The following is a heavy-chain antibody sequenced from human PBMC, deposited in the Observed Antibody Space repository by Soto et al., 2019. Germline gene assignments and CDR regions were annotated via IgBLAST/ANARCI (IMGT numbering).Heavy chain of an antibody. D-gene: IGHD3-3*01. CDR2: IYYSGST. V-gene: IGHV4-31*03. Sequence: SETLSLTCTVSGGSISSGGYYWSWIRQHPGKGLEWIGYIYYSGSTYYNPSLKSRVTISVDTSKSQFSLKLSSVTAADTAVYYCARCGYVLWSGYLPYYFDYWGQGTLVTVSS. J-gene: IGHJ4*02. CDR3: ARCGYVLWSGYLPYYFDY. CDR1: GGSISSGGYY.